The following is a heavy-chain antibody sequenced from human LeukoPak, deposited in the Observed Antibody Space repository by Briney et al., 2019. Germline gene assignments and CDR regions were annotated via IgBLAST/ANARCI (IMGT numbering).Heavy chain of an antibody. V-gene: IGHV1-69*13. CDR3: ARGYDFWSGYYFDY. D-gene: IGHD3-3*01. CDR1: GGTFSSYA. Sequence: SVTVSCKASGGTFSSYAISWVRQAPGQGLEWMGGIIPIFGTANYAQKFQGRVTITADESTSTAYMELSSLRSEDMAVYYCARGYDFWSGYYFDYWGQGTLVTVSS. CDR2: IIPIFGTA. J-gene: IGHJ4*02.